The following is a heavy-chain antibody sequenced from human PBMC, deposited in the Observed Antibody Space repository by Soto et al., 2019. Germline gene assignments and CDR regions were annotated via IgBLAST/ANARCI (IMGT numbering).Heavy chain of an antibody. V-gene: IGHV1-69*08. J-gene: IGHJ5*02. Sequence: QVQLVQSGAEVKKPGSSVKVSCKASGGTFSSYTISWVRQAPGQGLEWMGRIIPILGIANYAQKFQGRVTITADKATSTADMELSSLRSEDTAVYYCAREGRMSPFRGFNWFDPWGQGTLVTVSS. CDR3: AREGRMSPFRGFNWFDP. CDR2: IIPILGIA. CDR1: GGTFSSYT. D-gene: IGHD3-3*02.